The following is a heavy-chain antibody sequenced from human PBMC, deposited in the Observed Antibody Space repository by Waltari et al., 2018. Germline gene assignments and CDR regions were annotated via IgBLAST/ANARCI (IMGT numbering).Heavy chain of an antibody. D-gene: IGHD6-25*01. CDR3: ARAAPFPADPHCYFQH. CDR2: IYHSGST. CDR1: GYSISSGHY. V-gene: IGHV4-38-2*01. J-gene: IGHJ1*01. Sequence: VQLQESGPGLVKTSETLSLTCAVSGYSISSGHYWGWIRQPPGKVLEWMGSIYHSGSTYYNPSLKSRATVSVYPSNNPFSLKLTSVTFADTAVYYCARAAPFPADPHCYFQHWGQGTLVTVSS.